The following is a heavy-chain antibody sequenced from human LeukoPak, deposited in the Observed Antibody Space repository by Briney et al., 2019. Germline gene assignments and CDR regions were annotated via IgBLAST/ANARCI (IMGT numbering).Heavy chain of an antibody. D-gene: IGHD4-11*01. V-gene: IGHV4-4*02. CDR1: GFTVSNNY. CDR3: ATSNWLRDSNFDS. CDR2: IYHSGST. Sequence: GSLRLSCAASGFTVSNNYMNWVRQPPGKGLEWIGEIYHSGSTNYNPSLKSRVTISVDKSKNQFSLKLTSVTAADTAVYYCATSNWLRDSNFDSWGQGTLVTVSS. J-gene: IGHJ4*02.